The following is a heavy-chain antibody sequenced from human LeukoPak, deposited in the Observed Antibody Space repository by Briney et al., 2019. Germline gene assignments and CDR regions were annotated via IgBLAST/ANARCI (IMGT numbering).Heavy chain of an antibody. Sequence: GASVKVSCKTSGYAFNAYYIHWVRQAPGRGLEWMGWISPNTGDANYAHNFRGRVTITRDTSISAAYMELSSLRSEDAAVYYCARGEFGEVLDFWGQGSLVSVSS. CDR2: ISPNTGDA. V-gene: IGHV1-2*07. J-gene: IGHJ4*02. D-gene: IGHD3-16*01. CDR3: ARGEFGEVLDF. CDR1: GYAFNAYY.